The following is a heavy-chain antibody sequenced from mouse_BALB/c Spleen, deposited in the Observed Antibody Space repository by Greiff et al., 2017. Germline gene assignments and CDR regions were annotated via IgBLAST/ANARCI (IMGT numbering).Heavy chain of an antibody. CDR1: GFTFSDYY. Sequence: EVQLVESGGGLVKPGGSLKLSCAASGFTFSDYYMYWVRQTPEKRLEWVATISDGGSYTYYPDSVKGRFTISRDNAKNNLYLQMSSLKSEDTAMYYCARDNYYGSSSYAMDYWGQGTSVTVSS. CDR2: ISDGGSYT. V-gene: IGHV5-4*02. CDR3: ARDNYYGSSSYAMDY. J-gene: IGHJ4*01. D-gene: IGHD1-1*01.